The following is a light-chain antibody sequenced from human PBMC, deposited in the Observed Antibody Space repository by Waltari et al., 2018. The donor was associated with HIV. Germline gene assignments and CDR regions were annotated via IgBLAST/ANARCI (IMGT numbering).Light chain of an antibody. Sequence: AIQLTQSPSSLSASVGDRVTITCRASQGISSALAWYQQKPGKAPKLLIYDASSLESGVPSRFGGSGSGTYFTLTISSLQPEDFATFYCQQFHSYPRTFGQGTKVEIK. J-gene: IGKJ1*01. CDR1: QGISSA. V-gene: IGKV1-13*02. CDR3: QQFHSYPRT. CDR2: DAS.